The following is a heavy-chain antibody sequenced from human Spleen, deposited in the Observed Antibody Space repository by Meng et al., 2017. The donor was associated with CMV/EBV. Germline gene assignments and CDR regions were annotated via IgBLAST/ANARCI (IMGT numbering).Heavy chain of an antibody. CDR1: GFSLTTSGVG. V-gene: IGHV2-5*01. D-gene: IGHD3-16*01. CDR3: ARIRGQQLIPIHFDF. CDR2: IYWNDDM. J-gene: IGHJ4*02. Sequence: APIQVKTTQTRTLTCTFSGFSLTTSGVGVGWIRQPTGKAPEWLALIYWNDDMRYNPSLKSRRTITKDTSRNQVVLTMTNMDPVDTATYYCARIRGQQLIPIHFDFWGQGTLVTVSS.